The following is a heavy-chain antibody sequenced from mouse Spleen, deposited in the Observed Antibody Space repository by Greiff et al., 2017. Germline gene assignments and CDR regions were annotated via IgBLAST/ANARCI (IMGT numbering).Heavy chain of an antibody. CDR2: IDPETGGT. J-gene: IGHJ3*01. Sequence: VQLQQSGAELVRPGASVTLSCKASGYTFTDYEMHWVKQTPVHGLEWIGAIDPETGGTAYNQKFKGKAILTADKSSSTAYMELRSLTSEDSAVYYCTRGGQLGHFAYWAKGLWSLSLQ. CDR3: TRGGQLGHFAY. V-gene: IGHV1-15*01. D-gene: IGHD3-1*01. CDR1: GYTFTDYE.